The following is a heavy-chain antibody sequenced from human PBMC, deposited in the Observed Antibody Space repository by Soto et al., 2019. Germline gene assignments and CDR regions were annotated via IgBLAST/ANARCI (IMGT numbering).Heavy chain of an antibody. CDR1: GFTFSGYA. CDR2: IGSGSP. CDR3: GQDLGSSWYHYNSFAP. V-gene: IGHV3-23*01. D-gene: IGHD6-13*01. Sequence: EVQLLESGGGLVQPGGSLRLSCAASGFTFSGYAMSWVRQAPGKGLEWVSAIGSGSPFYADSVKGRFTISRDNANSMLYLRMTSLRADDTAGYFCGQDLGSSWYHYNSFAPGGQGTLVTVSS. J-gene: IGHJ5*02.